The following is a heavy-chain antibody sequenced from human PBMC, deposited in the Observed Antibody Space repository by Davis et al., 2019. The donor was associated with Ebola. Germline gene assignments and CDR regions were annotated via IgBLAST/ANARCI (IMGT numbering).Heavy chain of an antibody. CDR2: INYRGDT. J-gene: IGHJ4*02. CDR1: GGSFNDYY. D-gene: IGHD5-24*01. V-gene: IGHV4-34*01. Sequence: PSETLSLTCAVSGGSFNDYYWGWIRQSPGKGLEWVGEINYRGDTAYNPSLKSRVTISIDQSTMQFSLRLVSVTAADTAIYYCASPHQIRRRRCFDSWGQGNLVVVSS. CDR3: ASPHQIRRRRCFDS.